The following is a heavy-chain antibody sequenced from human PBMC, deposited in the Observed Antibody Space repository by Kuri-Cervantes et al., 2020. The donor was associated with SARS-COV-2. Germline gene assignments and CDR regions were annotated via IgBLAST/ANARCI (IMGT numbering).Heavy chain of an antibody. V-gene: IGHV1-46*01. Sequence: ASVKVSCKASGYTFTSYYMHWVRQAPGQGLEWMGIINPSGGSTSYAQKFQGRVTMTRDTSTSTVYMELNSLRAEDTALYYCARDLHWTARAYAFDMWGQGTMVTVSS. J-gene: IGHJ3*02. CDR1: GYTFTSYY. D-gene: IGHD3/OR15-3a*01. CDR3: ARDLHWTARAYAFDM. CDR2: INPSGGST.